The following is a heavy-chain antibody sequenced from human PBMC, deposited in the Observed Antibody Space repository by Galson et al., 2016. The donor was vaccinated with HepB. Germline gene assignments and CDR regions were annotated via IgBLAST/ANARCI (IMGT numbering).Heavy chain of an antibody. D-gene: IGHD5-12*01. Sequence: QSGAEVKKPGESLKISCKGSGYSFTNYWIGWVRQMPGKGLEWMGTIYPGDSTTRFSPSFQGQVTISVDKSTSTAYLQWTSLKASDTAMSYCARPLHPSVATLRHWGQGTLVTVSS. CDR3: ARPLHPSVATLRH. CDR2: IYPGDSTT. J-gene: IGHJ1*01. CDR1: GYSFTNYW. V-gene: IGHV5-51*01.